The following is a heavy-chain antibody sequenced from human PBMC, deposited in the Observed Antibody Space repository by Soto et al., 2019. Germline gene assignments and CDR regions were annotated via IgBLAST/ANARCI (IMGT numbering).Heavy chain of an antibody. CDR1: GYTFTSYG. CDR2: ISAYNGNT. D-gene: IGHD1-26*01. CDR3: ATXYKGSGSYPRYYYGMDV. V-gene: IGHV1-18*04. J-gene: IGHJ6*02. Sequence: ASVKGSCKASGYTFTSYGISWVRQAPGQGLEWMGWISAYNGNTNYAQKLQGRVTMTTDTSTSTAYMELRSLRSDDTAVYYCATXYKGSGSYPRYYYGMDVWGQGTTVTVSS.